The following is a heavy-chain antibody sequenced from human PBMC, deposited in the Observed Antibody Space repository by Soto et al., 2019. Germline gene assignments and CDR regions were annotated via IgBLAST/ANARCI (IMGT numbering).Heavy chain of an antibody. CDR1: GYTFTGYY. V-gene: IGHV1-2*04. Sequence: ASVKVSCKASGYTFTGYYMHWVRQAPGQGLEWMGWINPNSGGTNYAQKFQGWVTMTRDTSISTAYMELSRLRSDDTAVYYCARGLDARDFWSGYQYYYYGMDVWGQGTTVTVSS. D-gene: IGHD3-3*01. J-gene: IGHJ6*02. CDR2: INPNSGGT. CDR3: ARGLDARDFWSGYQYYYYGMDV.